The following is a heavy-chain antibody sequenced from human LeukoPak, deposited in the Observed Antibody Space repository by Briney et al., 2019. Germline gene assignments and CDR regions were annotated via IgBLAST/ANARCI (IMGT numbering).Heavy chain of an antibody. J-gene: IGHJ4*02. V-gene: IGHV3-23*01. CDR1: GFTFSSYA. CDR3: AKAYSSGYYYAEDYFDY. CDR2: ISGSGGST. D-gene: IGHD3-22*01. Sequence: PGGSLRLSCAASGFTFSSYAMSWVRQAPGKGLEWVSAISGSGGSTYYADSEKGRFTISRDNSKNTLYLQMNSLRAEDTAVYYCAKAYSSGYYYAEDYFDYGGQGTLVSVSS.